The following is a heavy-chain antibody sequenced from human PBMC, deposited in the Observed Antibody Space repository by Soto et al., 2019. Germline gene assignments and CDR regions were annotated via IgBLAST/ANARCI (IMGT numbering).Heavy chain of an antibody. CDR3: ARGGDGSFAY. J-gene: IGHJ4*02. D-gene: IGHD3-16*01. V-gene: IGHV4-59*01. CDR2: FYYSGST. Sequence: QVQLQESGPGLVKPSETLSLTCTVSGGSISSYYWSWIRQPPGKGLEWIGYFYYSGSTNYNPSLKSRLPISIDTSRNQFSLKLSSVTAADTAVYFCARGGDGSFAYWGQGFLVTVSS. CDR1: GGSISSYY.